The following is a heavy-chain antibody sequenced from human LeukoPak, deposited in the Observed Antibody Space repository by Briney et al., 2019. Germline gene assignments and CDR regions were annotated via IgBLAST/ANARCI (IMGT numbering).Heavy chain of an antibody. V-gene: IGHV4-30-4*08. CDR3: AILPAAIRDAFDI. D-gene: IGHD2-2*02. CDR1: GDSISSGDYY. Sequence: PSQTLSLTCTVSGDSISSGDYYWSWIRQPPGKCLEWIGYIYYSGSTYYNPSLKSRVTISVDTSKNQFSLKLSSVTAADTAVYYCAILPAAIRDAFDIWGQGTMVTVSS. CDR2: IYYSGST. J-gene: IGHJ3*02.